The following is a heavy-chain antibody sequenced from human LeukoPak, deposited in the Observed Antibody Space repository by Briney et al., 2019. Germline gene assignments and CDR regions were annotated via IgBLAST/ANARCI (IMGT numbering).Heavy chain of an antibody. CDR2: IKTDGSDR. D-gene: IGHD4-11*01. V-gene: IGHV3-74*01. J-gene: IGHJ4*02. CDR1: GFRFSDYW. CDR3: IRDFLTVTTNDY. Sequence: PGGSLRLSCVVSGFRFSDYWMHWVRKAPGKGLVWVSGIKTDGSDRRYADFVTGRFTISRDNAKNTLFLQMNSLRAEDTAVYYCIRDFLTVTTNDYWGQRTLVTVSS.